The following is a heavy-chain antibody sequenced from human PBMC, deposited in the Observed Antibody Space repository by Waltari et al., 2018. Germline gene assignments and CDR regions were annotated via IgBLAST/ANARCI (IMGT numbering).Heavy chain of an antibody. CDR2: MSYSGAT. CDR3: ATYLGASLGTAAFDV. Sequence: QLPLQESGPGLVKPSETLSLTCSVSGGSITSNRHYGVWIRQPPGQGLEWIGTMSYSGATYSSPSLNSRVTISRDTSKNQLSLKLASMTAADTAVYFCATYLGASLGTAAFDVWGQGTMVTVSS. V-gene: IGHV4-39*01. D-gene: IGHD1-1*01. J-gene: IGHJ3*01. CDR1: GGSITSNRHY.